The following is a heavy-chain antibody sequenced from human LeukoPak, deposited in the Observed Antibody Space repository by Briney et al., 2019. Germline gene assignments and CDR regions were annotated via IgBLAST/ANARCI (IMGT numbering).Heavy chain of an antibody. Sequence: SESLSLTCTVSGGSISSHYWSWIRQPPGKGLEWIGYIYYSGSTNYNPSLKSRVTISVDTSKNQFSLKLSSATAADTAVYYCARVENWFDPWGQGTLVTVSS. D-gene: IGHD5-24*01. J-gene: IGHJ5*02. CDR3: ARVENWFDP. V-gene: IGHV4-59*11. CDR2: IYYSGST. CDR1: GGSISSHY.